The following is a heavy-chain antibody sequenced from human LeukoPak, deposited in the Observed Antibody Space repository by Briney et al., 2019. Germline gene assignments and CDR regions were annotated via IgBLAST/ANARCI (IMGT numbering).Heavy chain of an antibody. Sequence: SETLSLTCTVSGGSISSYYWTWIRQPAGKGLEWIGRIYSSGSTNYNPSLRSRVTMSVDTSKNQFSLKLTSVTAADTAVYYCAREPNYSGSYLPDYWGQGTLVTVSS. CDR2: IYSSGST. CDR3: AREPNYSGSYLPDY. CDR1: GGSISSYY. V-gene: IGHV4-4*07. J-gene: IGHJ4*02. D-gene: IGHD1-26*01.